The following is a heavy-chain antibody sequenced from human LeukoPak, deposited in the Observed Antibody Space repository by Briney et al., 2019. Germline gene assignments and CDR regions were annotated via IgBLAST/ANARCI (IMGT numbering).Heavy chain of an antibody. Sequence: SETLSLTCTVSGGSLSNYYFSWIRQPPGKGMEWIGYIYTRGSTNYNPSLKSRLTISGDSSKNPVSLKLTSVTAADTAVYYCARHYYDSSRLFENWGQGTLVTVST. CDR3: ARHYYDSSRLFEN. CDR1: GGSLSNYY. J-gene: IGHJ4*02. D-gene: IGHD3-22*01. CDR2: IYTRGST. V-gene: IGHV4-4*09.